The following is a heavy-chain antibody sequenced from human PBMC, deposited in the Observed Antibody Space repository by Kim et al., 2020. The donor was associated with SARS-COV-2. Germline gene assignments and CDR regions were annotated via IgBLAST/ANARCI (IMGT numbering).Heavy chain of an antibody. Sequence: SETLSLTCSVSGGSINSSTYYWGWIRQPPGKGLEWLATTYYTGSTYYNPSLKSRVTMSVDPSKNQFSLKLSPVTAADTAAYFCARRVAVAGACFFD. V-gene: IGHV4-39*01. J-gene: IGHJ4*01. CDR2: TYYTGST. CDR3: ARRVAVAGACFFD. D-gene: IGHD6-19*01. CDR1: GGSINSSTYY.